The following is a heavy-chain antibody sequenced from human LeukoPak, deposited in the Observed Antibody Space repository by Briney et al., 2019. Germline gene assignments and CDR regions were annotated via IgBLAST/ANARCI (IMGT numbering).Heavy chain of an antibody. CDR3: ARVNVDIVATITGGYYYFDY. J-gene: IGHJ4*02. V-gene: IGHV4-59*01. D-gene: IGHD5-12*01. CDR2: IYYSGST. CDR1: GGSISSYY. Sequence: SKNLSLTCTVSGGSISSYYWSWIRQPPGKGLEWIGYIYYSGSTNYNPSLKSRVTISVDTSKNQFSLKLSSVTAADTAVYYCARVNVDIVATITGGYYYFDYWGQGTLVTVSS.